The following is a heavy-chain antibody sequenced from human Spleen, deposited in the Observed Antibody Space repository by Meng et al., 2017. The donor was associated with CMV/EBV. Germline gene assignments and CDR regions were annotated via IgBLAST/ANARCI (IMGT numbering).Heavy chain of an antibody. CDR2: IQSDGSNK. CDR3: ATGPQKSYFDY. V-gene: IGHV3-30*02. CDR1: GFTFSSYA. Sequence: GGSLRLSCAASGFTFSSYAMHWVRQAPGKGLEWVAFIQSDGSNKYYADSVKGRFTISRDTSKNTLYLQMNSLTTEDTAVYYCATGPQKSYFDYWGQGTLVTVSS. J-gene: IGHJ4*02.